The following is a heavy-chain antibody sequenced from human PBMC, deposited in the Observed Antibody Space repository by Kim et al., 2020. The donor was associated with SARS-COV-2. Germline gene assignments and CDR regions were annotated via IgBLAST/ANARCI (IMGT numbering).Heavy chain of an antibody. CDR2: ISSSGSTI. V-gene: IGHV3-11*01. Sequence: GGSLRLFCAASGFTFSDYYMSWIRQAPGKGLEWVSYISSSGSTIYYADSVKGRFTISRDNAKNSLYLQMNSLRAEDTAVYYCARVSYGSGSYYNGEAMNWGQGTLVTVSS. CDR1: GFTFSDYY. J-gene: IGHJ4*02. D-gene: IGHD3-10*01. CDR3: ARVSYGSGSYYNGEAMN.